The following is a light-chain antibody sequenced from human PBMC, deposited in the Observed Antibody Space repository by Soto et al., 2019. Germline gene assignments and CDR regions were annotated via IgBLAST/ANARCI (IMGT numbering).Light chain of an antibody. V-gene: IGLV2-14*01. Sequence: QSALTQPASVSGSDGQSITISCTGTSSDVGGYNYVSWYQQRPGKAPTLMIFEVSNRPSGVSNRFSGSKSDNTASLTISGLQGDDEADYYCSSYTGNSPFFVFGTGTKVTVL. CDR3: SSYTGNSPFFV. J-gene: IGLJ1*01. CDR1: SSDVGGYNY. CDR2: EVS.